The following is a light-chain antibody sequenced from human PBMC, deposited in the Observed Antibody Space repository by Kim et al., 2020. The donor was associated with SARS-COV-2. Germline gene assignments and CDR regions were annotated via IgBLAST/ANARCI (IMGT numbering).Light chain of an antibody. V-gene: IGKV1-5*03. J-gene: IGKJ5*01. CDR2: KAS. Sequence: DIQMTQYPSTLSASVGDRVTITCRASQSISSWLAWYQQKPGKAPKLLIYKASSLESGVPSRFSGSGSGTEFTLTIRSLQPDDFATYYCQQYNSYSAITFGQGTRLEIK. CDR3: QQYNSYSAIT. CDR1: QSISSW.